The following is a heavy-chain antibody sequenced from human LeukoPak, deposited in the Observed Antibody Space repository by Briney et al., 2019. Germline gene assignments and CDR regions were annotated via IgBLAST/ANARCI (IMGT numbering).Heavy chain of an antibody. CDR3: VEDELRYFDWEGQIFPYYFDY. D-gene: IGHD3-9*01. CDR2: ISSNGGST. CDR1: GFTFSSYA. V-gene: IGHV3-64D*06. J-gene: IGHJ4*02. Sequence: GGSLRLSCSASGFTFSSYAMHWVRQAPGKGLEYVSAISSNGGSTYYADSVKGRFTVSRDNSKNTLYLQMSSLRAEDTAVYYCVEDELRYFDWEGQIFPYYFDYWGQGTLVTVSS.